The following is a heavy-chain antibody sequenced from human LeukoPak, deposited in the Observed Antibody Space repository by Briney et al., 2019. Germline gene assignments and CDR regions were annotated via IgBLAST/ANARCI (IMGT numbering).Heavy chain of an antibody. CDR1: GFTFSDYY. D-gene: IGHD5-24*01. J-gene: IGHJ4*02. V-gene: IGHV3-11*04. CDR3: ARDRMATITGENDY. CDR2: ISSSGSTI. Sequence: GGSLRLSCAASGFTFSDYYMSWIRQAPGKGLEWVSYISSSGSTIYYADSVKGRFTISRDNAKDSLCLQMNSLRAEDTAVYYCARDRMATITGENDYWGQGTLVTVSS.